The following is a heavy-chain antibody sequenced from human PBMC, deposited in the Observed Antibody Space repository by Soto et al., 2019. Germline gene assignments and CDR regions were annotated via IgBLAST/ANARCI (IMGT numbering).Heavy chain of an antibody. CDR3: ARKDSGYALAYFDY. J-gene: IGHJ4*02. CDR1: GFTFSSYS. Sequence: EVQLVESGGGLVKPGGSLRLSCAASGFTFSSYSMNWVRQAPGKGLEWVSSISSSSSYIYYAESVKGRFTISRDNAKNSLNLQMNSLRAEDTAVYYGARKDSGYALAYFDYWGQGTLVTVSS. CDR2: ISSSSSYI. V-gene: IGHV3-21*01. D-gene: IGHD5-12*01.